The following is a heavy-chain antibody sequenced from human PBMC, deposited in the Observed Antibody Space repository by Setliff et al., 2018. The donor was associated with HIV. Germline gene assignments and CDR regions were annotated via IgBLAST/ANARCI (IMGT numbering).Heavy chain of an antibody. CDR2: IKRDGSKA. CDR1: GFSFSSYS. CDR3: ARDDSNGNTDAFDI. Sequence: GGSLRLSCEGSGFSFSSYSMSWVRQAPGKGLEWVADIKRDGSKAYYMDSVKGRFTISRDNPKNSLYLQMTSLRAEDTAVYYCARDDSNGNTDAFDIWGQGTTVTVSS. V-gene: IGHV3-7*03. J-gene: IGHJ3*02. D-gene: IGHD5-18*01.